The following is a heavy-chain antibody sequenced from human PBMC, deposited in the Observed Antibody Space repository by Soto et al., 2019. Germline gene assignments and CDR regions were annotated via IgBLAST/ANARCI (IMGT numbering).Heavy chain of an antibody. Sequence: PGGSLRLSCAASGFTFSTDAMSWVRQAPGKGLEWVSAISGSGGSTYYADSVKGRFTISRDNSGNTLFLEMYSLRAEDTAVYYCARYIPGVRYYGMDVWGQGTTVTVSS. D-gene: IGHD2-2*01. V-gene: IGHV3-23*01. CDR1: GFTFSTDA. CDR3: ARYIPGVRYYGMDV. CDR2: ISGSGGST. J-gene: IGHJ6*02.